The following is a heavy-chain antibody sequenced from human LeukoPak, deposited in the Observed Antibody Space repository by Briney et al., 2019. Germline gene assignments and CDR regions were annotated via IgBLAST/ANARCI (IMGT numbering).Heavy chain of an antibody. CDR1: GFTFSSYS. Sequence: GGSLRLSCAASGFTFSSYSMNWVRQAPGKGLEWVSYISSSSSTIYYADSVKGRFTISRDNAKNSLYLQMNSLRAEDTAVYYCARDTSEQLVLDYYYGMDVWGQGTTVTVSS. J-gene: IGHJ6*02. D-gene: IGHD6-13*01. CDR2: ISSSSSTI. CDR3: ARDTSEQLVLDYYYGMDV. V-gene: IGHV3-48*04.